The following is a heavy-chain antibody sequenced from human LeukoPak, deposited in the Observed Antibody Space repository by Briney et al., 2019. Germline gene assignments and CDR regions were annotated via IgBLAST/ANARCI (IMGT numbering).Heavy chain of an antibody. D-gene: IGHD2-15*01. V-gene: IGHV1-69*13. CDR2: IIPIFGTA. CDR1: GGTFSSYA. Sequence: ASVKVSCKASGGTFSSYAISWVRQAPGQGLEWMGGIIPIFGTANYAQKFQGRVTITADESTSTAYMELSSLRSEDTAVYYCASRGYCSGGSCHRDYYYYMDVWGKGTTVTVSS. CDR3: ASRGYCSGGSCHRDYYYYMDV. J-gene: IGHJ6*03.